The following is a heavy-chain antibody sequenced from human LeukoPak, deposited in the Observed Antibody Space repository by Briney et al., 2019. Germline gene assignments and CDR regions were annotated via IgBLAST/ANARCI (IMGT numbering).Heavy chain of an antibody. CDR2: FSDTGDNT. CDR3: VKESQYNWNDGNFDY. Sequence: GGSLRLSCVASGFTFTSYDMSWVRQAPGKGLEWVSTFSDTGDNTYYADSVEGRFTISRDQSKNTLYLQMNSLRAEDTAVYYCVKESQYNWNDGNFDYWGQGTLVTVSS. CDR1: GFTFTSYD. D-gene: IGHD1-20*01. J-gene: IGHJ4*02. V-gene: IGHV3-23*01.